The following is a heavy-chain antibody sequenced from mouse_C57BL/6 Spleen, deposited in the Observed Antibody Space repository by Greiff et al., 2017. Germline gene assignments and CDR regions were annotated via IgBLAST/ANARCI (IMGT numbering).Heavy chain of an antibody. CDR3: ARGKVAPGGYYFDY. CDR2: IYPGDGDT. V-gene: IGHV1-80*01. CDR1: GYAFSSYW. D-gene: IGHD1-3*01. Sequence: QVQLQQSGAELVKPGASVKISCKASGYAFSSYWMNWVKQRPGKGLEWIGQIYPGDGDTNYNGKFKGKATLTADKSSSPAYMPLSSLTSEDSAVNVCARGKVAPGGYYFDYWGQGTTLTVSS. J-gene: IGHJ2*01.